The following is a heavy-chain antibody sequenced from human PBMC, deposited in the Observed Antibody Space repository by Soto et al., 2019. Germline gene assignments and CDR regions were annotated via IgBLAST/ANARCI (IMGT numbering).Heavy chain of an antibody. CDR3: ARGYTVYVQSGLDY. D-gene: IGHD5-12*01. J-gene: IGHJ4*01. V-gene: IGHV3-48*01. CDR2: ITSSGSAI. Sequence: EVQLVESGGGLVQPGGSLRLSCEASGFTFSSYSMNWVRQAPGKGLQWVSFITSSGSAIYYADSVMGRFTISRDNTKNALQLQMNSLRGEDRAGYYCARGYTVYVQSGLDYWGHGTLVTVSS. CDR1: GFTFSSYS.